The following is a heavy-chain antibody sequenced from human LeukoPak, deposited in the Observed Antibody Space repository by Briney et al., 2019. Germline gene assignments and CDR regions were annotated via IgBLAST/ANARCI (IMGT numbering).Heavy chain of an antibody. Sequence: KPSETLSLTCTVSGGSISSGSYSWNWIRQPAGKGLEWIGRMYSSGTTNYNPSLKSRVTISVDTSKNQFSLKLSSVTASDTAVYYCATSPVTTWWFDPWGQGTLVTVSS. CDR3: ATSPVTTWWFDP. V-gene: IGHV4-61*02. J-gene: IGHJ5*02. CDR2: MYSSGTT. CDR1: GGSISSGSYS. D-gene: IGHD4-17*01.